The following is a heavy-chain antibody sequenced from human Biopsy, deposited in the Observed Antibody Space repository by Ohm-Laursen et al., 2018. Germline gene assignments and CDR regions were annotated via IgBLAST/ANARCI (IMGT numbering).Heavy chain of an antibody. CDR3: ARDPLNGHKHFDY. Sequence: ATVKISCKASSYTFTDYNIHWMRQAPGQELEWLGYINCKTGATNYAQKFQGTVTMTRGTSISTAYLALGSLRSADTAIYYCARDPLNGHKHFDYWGQGSLVTVSS. CDR1: SYTFTDYN. CDR2: INCKTGAT. V-gene: IGHV1-2*02. J-gene: IGHJ4*02. D-gene: IGHD2-8*01.